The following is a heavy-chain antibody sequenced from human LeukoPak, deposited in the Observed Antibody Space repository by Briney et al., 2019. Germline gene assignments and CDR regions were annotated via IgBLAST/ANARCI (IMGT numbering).Heavy chain of an antibody. CDR2: IYHLGNS. D-gene: IGHD3-10*01. CDR3: ARVLDHGSGSRDAFDI. J-gene: IGHJ3*02. Sequence: SETLSLTCIVSDYSISSGYYWGWIRQPPGKGLEWIGSIYHLGNSYYNPSLKSRVTISVDTSKNHFSLKLSSVTAADTAVYYCARVLDHGSGSRDAFDIWGQGTMVTVSS. V-gene: IGHV4-38-2*02. CDR1: DYSISSGYY.